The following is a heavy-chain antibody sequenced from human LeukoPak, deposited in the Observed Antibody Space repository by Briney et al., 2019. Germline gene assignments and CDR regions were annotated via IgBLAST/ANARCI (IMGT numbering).Heavy chain of an antibody. V-gene: IGHV1-2*02. J-gene: IGHJ6*03. CDR1: GYTFTGYY. D-gene: IGHD4-11*01. CDR3: ARGDTAVTTYYYYYYYMDV. Sequence: SVKVSCKASGYTFTGYYMHWVRQAPGQGLEWMGWINPNSGGTNYAQKFQGRVTMTRDTSISTAYMELSRLRSDDTAVYYCARGDTAVTTYYYYYYYMDVWGKGTTVTVSS. CDR2: INPNSGGT.